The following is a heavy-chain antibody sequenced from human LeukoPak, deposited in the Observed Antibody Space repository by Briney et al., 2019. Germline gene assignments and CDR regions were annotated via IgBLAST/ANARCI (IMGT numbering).Heavy chain of an antibody. D-gene: IGHD6-25*01. V-gene: IGHV7-4-1*02. CDR2: INTNTGNP. CDR1: GGTFRTFA. J-gene: IGHJ3*02. CDR3: ARGGEVRSSGGAFDI. Sequence: PWASVKVSCKASGGTFRTFAISWVRQAPGQGLEWMGWINTNTGNPTYAQGFTGRFVFSLDTSVSTAYLQISSLKAEDTAVYYCARGGEVRSSGGAFDIWGQGTMVTVSS.